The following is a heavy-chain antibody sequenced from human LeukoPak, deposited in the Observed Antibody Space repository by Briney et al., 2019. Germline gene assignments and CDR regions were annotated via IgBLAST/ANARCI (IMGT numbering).Heavy chain of an antibody. V-gene: IGHV1-69*15. D-gene: IGHD1-26*01. CDR3: ARSTVGATGDAFDI. CDR1: GGNFSNYA. J-gene: IGHJ3*02. Sequence: RASVKVSCKASGGNFSNYAISWVRQAPGQGLEWMGRIIPIFGTSHSAQKFQGRVTITADESTSTAYMELSSLRSEDTAVYYCARSTVGATGDAFDIWGQGTMVIVSS. CDR2: IIPIFGTS.